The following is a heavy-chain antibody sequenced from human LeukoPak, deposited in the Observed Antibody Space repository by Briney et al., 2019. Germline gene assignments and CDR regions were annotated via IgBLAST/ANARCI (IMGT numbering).Heavy chain of an antibody. Sequence: PGGSLRLSCAASGFTFISYGMHWVRQAPGKGLEWVAFIRYDGSNKYYADSVKGRFTISRDNSKNTLYLQMSGLRAEDTAVYYCATLDTYDSSGYYFDYWGQGTLVTVSS. J-gene: IGHJ4*02. CDR1: GFTFISYG. CDR3: ATLDTYDSSGYYFDY. D-gene: IGHD3-22*01. V-gene: IGHV3-30*02. CDR2: IRYDGSNK.